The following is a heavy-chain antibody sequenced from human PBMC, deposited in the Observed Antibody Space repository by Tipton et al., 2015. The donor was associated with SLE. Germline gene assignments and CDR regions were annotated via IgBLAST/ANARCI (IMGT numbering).Heavy chain of an antibody. J-gene: IGHJ4*02. V-gene: IGHV3-23*01. CDR1: GFTFDDYT. CDR3: AKAGLQYFDY. CDR2: ISGSGGST. Sequence: GSLRLSCAASGFTFDDYTMHWVRQAPGKGLEWVSAISGSGGSTYYADSVKGRFTISRDNSKNTLYLQMNSLRAEDTAVYYCAKAGLQYFDYWGQGMLVTVSS. D-gene: IGHD4-11*01.